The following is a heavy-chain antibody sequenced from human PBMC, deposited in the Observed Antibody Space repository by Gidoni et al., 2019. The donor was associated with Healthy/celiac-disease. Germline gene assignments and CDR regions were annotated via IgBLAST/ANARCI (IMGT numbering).Heavy chain of an antibody. CDR2: IYYSGST. CDR3: ARFASSNYYYGMDV. Sequence: QVQLQASGPGLVKPSETLSLTCTVSGGSISSYYWSWIRQPPGKGLEWIGYIYYSGSTNYNPSLKSRVTISVDTSKNQFSLKLSSVTAADTAVYYCARFASSNYYYGMDVWGQGTTVTVSS. V-gene: IGHV4-59*01. D-gene: IGHD2-15*01. J-gene: IGHJ6*02. CDR1: GGSISSYY.